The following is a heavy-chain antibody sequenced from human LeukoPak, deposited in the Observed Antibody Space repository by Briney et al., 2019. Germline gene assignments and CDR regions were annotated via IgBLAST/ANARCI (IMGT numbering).Heavy chain of an antibody. CDR2: IKQDGSEK. J-gene: IGHJ5*02. CDR1: GFTFSSYW. CDR3: ARETGIDSWFDP. D-gene: IGHD1-1*01. Sequence: GGSLRLSCAASGFTFSSYWTSWVRQAPGKGLEWVANIKQDGSEKYYVDSVKGRFTISRDNAKNSLYLQMNSLRAEDTAVYYCARETGIDSWFDPWGQGTLVTVSS. V-gene: IGHV3-7*01.